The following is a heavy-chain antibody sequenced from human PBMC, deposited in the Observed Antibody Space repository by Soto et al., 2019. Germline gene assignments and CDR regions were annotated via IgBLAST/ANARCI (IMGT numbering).Heavy chain of an antibody. Sequence: PSETLSLTCAVYGGSFSGYYWDWIRQPPGKGLEWIGEINPDGATNYTPSLRGRVTISIDTSRNQFSLKLSSVTAADTAVYYCARGQRSDHFFDYWGQGALVTVYS. CDR2: INPDGAT. V-gene: IGHV4-34*01. CDR3: ARGQRSDHFFDY. CDR1: GGSFSGYY. D-gene: IGHD3-3*02. J-gene: IGHJ4*02.